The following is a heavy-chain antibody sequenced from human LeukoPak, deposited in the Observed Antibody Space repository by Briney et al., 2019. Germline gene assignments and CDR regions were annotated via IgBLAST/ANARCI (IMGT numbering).Heavy chain of an antibody. CDR2: ISGGDT. V-gene: IGHV3-23*01. Sequence: GGSLRLSCAASRFTFNSYAMGWVRQAPGKGLEWVSAISGGDTFYADSVKGRFTISRDNSKNTLYLQVNSLGAEDTAVYYWARREYDILTGYYSFDYWGQGTLVTVSS. D-gene: IGHD3-9*01. J-gene: IGHJ4*02. CDR1: RFTFNSYA. CDR3: ARREYDILTGYYSFDY.